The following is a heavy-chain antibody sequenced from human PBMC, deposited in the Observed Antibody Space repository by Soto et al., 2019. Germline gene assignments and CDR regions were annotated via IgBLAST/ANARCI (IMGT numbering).Heavy chain of an antibody. J-gene: IGHJ5*02. V-gene: IGHV1-2*02. Sequence: QVQLVQSGAEVKEPGASVKVSCKASGYTITDNYLHWVRQAPGQGLEWMGWINPNSGGTNYAQKFQGRVTMTRDTSISTAYMELSRLRSDDTAVFYCAGAPKVYGSSLATWGQGTPVTVSS. CDR1: GYTITDNY. CDR2: INPNSGGT. CDR3: AGAPKVYGSSLAT. D-gene: IGHD6-19*01.